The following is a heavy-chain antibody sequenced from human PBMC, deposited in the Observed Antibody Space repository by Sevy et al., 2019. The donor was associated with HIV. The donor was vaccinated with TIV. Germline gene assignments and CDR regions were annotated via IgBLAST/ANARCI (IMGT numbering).Heavy chain of an antibody. CDR1: GFIFNTYS. Sequence: GGSLRLSCAASGFIFNTYSFNWVRQAPGKGLEWVAFISSSGNYKHYPDSLKDRFTVSRDNANNVVFLQIDGLRVEDTALYYCARDPKTYTGLANYDGMDVWGQGTTVTVSS. CDR2: ISSSGNYK. J-gene: IGHJ6*02. V-gene: IGHV3-21*06. CDR3: ARDPKTYTGLANYDGMDV. D-gene: IGHD3-16*01.